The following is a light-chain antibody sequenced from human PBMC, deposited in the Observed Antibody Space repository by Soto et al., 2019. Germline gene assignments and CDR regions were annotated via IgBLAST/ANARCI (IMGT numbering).Light chain of an antibody. CDR1: SSNIGSNT. J-gene: IGLJ1*01. V-gene: IGLV1-44*01. CDR2: SNN. CDR3: AAWDDSLNAYV. Sequence: QSALTQPPSASVTPGQRVTISCSGSSSNIGSNTVNWYQQLPGTAPKLLIYSNNERPSGVPDRFSGSKSGTSASLAISGLQSEDEANFYCAAWDDSLNAYVIGTGTKVTVL.